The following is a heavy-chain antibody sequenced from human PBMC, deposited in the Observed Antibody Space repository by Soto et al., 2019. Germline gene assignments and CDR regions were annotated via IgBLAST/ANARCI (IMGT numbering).Heavy chain of an antibody. V-gene: IGHV1-2*02. CDR3: ARGGVTGSPQGYYSGMDV. J-gene: IGHJ6*02. Sequence: GAPVEVSCKASGYTFTGYYMHWVQHAPGQGLEWMGWINPNSGGTNYAQKFQGRVTMTRDTSISTAYMELRRLRSDDTAVYYCARGGVTGSPQGYYSGMDVWGQGTTVTVSS. D-gene: IGHD1-20*01. CDR1: GYTFTGYY. CDR2: INPNSGGT.